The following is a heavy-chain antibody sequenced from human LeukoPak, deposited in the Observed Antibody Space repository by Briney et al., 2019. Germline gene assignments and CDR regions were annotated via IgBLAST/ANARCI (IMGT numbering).Heavy chain of an antibody. Sequence: GGSLRLSCAASGLNLSTYVMHWVRQGAGESPEWVAAVGTSGHTFYPDSVNGQFTISREHARSSVYLQMNSLRAGDTAVYYCVRSFYGDHPYWGQGTLVTVSS. V-gene: IGHV3-13*01. J-gene: IGHJ4*02. D-gene: IGHD4-17*01. CDR1: GLNLSTYV. CDR2: VGTSGHT. CDR3: VRSFYGDHPY.